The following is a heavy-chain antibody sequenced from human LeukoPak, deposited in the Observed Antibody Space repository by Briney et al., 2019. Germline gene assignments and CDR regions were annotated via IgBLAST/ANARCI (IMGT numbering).Heavy chain of an antibody. J-gene: IGHJ4*02. CDR3: VRGYPLGVATFDS. CDR2: ISHNSRTM. Sequence: GGSLRLSCAASGFTFSSYSMNWVRQAPGKGLEWVSYISHNSRTMHYADSVKGRLTISRDDAKNSLFLQMNSLRDEDTAVYYWVRGYPLGVATFDSWGQGTLVIVSS. V-gene: IGHV3-48*02. CDR1: GFTFSSYS. D-gene: IGHD3-10*01.